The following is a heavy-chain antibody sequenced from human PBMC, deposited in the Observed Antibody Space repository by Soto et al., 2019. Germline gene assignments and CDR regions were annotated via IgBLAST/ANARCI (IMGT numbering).Heavy chain of an antibody. CDR1: GGSISSGDHY. V-gene: IGHV4-30-4*01. CDR3: AVNVGYWGWYFDL. J-gene: IGHJ2*01. CDR2: IYNSGST. Sequence: QVQLQESGPGLVKPSQTLSLTCTVSGGSISSGDHYWTWIRQPPGKGLEWIGYIYNSGSTYYNPSLKSRVTISPDTTKNQFSLKLSSVTAADTAVYYCAVNVGYWGWYFDLWGRGTLVTVSS. D-gene: IGHD3-22*01.